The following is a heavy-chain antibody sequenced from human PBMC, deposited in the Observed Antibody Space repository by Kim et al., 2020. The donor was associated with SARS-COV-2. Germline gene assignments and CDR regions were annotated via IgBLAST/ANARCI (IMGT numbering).Heavy chain of an antibody. V-gene: IGHV1-69*13. CDR1: GDTFSTYA. Sequence: SVKVSCKSSGDTFSTYAFTWVRQAPGQGLEWMGGIIPILDTGVYAQKFQDRVTITADESTNMVYMEMTTLRSEYTAVYYCARDVGGYYDSSGLSATGAHWGQGTLITVSS. CDR3: ARDVGGYYDSSGLSATGAH. D-gene: IGHD3-22*01. J-gene: IGHJ4*02. CDR2: IIPILDTG.